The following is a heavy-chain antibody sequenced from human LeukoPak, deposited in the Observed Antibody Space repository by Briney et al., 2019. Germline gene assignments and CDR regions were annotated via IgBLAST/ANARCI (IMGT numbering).Heavy chain of an antibody. Sequence: SVNVSCKASGYTFTSYGISWVRQAPGQGLEWMGRIIPILGIANYAQKFQGRVTITADKSTSTAYMELSSLRSEDTAVYYCARSVTIFGVVKSPNYYYGMDVWGQGTTVTVSS. J-gene: IGHJ6*02. CDR2: IIPILGIA. V-gene: IGHV1-69*04. CDR1: GYTFTSYG. CDR3: ARSVTIFGVVKSPNYYYGMDV. D-gene: IGHD3-3*01.